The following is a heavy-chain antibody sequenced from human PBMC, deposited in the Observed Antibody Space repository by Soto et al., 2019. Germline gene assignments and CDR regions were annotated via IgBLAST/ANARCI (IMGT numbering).Heavy chain of an antibody. CDR1: GYTFTSYG. J-gene: IGHJ3*02. V-gene: IGHV1-18*01. CDR2: TSAYNGST. CDR3: ASQGAAAGLGACDI. D-gene: IGHD6-13*01. Sequence: ASVKCSCKAFGYTFTSYGIIWLRQVRVQGLEWMGWTSAYNGSTNYAQKLQGRVTMTTDTSTSTAYMDLRSLRADDTAVYYCASQGAAAGLGACDIWGQGTMVTVSS.